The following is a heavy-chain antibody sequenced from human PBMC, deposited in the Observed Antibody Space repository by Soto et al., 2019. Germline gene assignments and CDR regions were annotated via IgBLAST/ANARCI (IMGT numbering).Heavy chain of an antibody. CDR1: GYTFTSYG. D-gene: IGHD3-3*01. J-gene: IGHJ4*02. Sequence: EASVKVSCKASGYTFTSYGISWVRQAPGQGLEWMGWISAYNGNTNYAQKLQGRVTMTTDTSTSTAYMELRSLRSDDTAVYYCARDRFRYYDFWSGYYRFRFDYWGQGTLVTVSS. V-gene: IGHV1-18*04. CDR2: ISAYNGNT. CDR3: ARDRFRYYDFWSGYYRFRFDY.